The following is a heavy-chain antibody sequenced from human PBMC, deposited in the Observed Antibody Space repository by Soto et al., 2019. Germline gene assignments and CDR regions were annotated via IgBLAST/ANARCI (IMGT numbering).Heavy chain of an antibody. CDR1: GXTFRSYA. V-gene: IGHV3-23*01. D-gene: IGHD3-22*01. J-gene: IGHJ1*01. Sequence: LRLPAAAPGXTFRSYAMSWVRQAPGKGLEWVSAISGSGGSTYYADSVKGRFTISRDNSKNTLYLQMNSLRAEDTAVYYCAKSPAVGPTYYYDSSGYFQHWGQGTLVTVSS. CDR3: AKSPAVGPTYYYDSSGYFQH. CDR2: ISGSGGST.